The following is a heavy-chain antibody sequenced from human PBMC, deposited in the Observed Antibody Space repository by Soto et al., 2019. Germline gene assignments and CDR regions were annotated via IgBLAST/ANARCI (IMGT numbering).Heavy chain of an antibody. CDR2: IYPGVKT. J-gene: IGHJ4*02. D-gene: IGHD2-21*01. CDR3: ARLVGVALSP. Sequence: TLSLTCAGSGGSISSGHYPWTWIRQPPGKGLEWIGYIYPGVKTYYSSSLKSRVTIALDTSKSLVSLRLTSVTAADTAVYFCARLVGVALSPWGQGTLVTGSS. V-gene: IGHV4-30-2*01. CDR1: GGSISSGHYP.